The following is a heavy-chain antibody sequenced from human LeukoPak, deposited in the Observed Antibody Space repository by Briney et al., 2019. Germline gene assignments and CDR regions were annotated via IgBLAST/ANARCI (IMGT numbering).Heavy chain of an antibody. CDR2: IYYSGST. CDR3: ARGEGWLQWNNCYMDV. D-gene: IGHD5-24*01. CDR1: GGSISSSSYY. J-gene: IGHJ6*03. Sequence: KPSETLSLTCTVSGGSISSSSYYWGWIRQPPGKGLEWIGSIYYSGSTNYNPSLKSRVTISVDTSKNQFSLKLTSVTDADTAVYYCARGEGWLQWNNCYMDVWDKGTTVTVSS. V-gene: IGHV4-39*07.